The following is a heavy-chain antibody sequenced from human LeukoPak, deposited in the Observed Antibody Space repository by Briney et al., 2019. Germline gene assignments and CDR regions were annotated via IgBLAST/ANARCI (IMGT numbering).Heavy chain of an antibody. J-gene: IGHJ4*02. Sequence: GASVKVSCKASGYTFTSYDINWVRQATGQGLEWMGWMNPNSGNTGYAQKFQGRVTMTRNTSISTAYMELSSLRSEDTVVYYCARGHTIFGVAPMGYWGQGTLVTVSS. D-gene: IGHD3-3*01. CDR1: GYTFTSYD. CDR3: ARGHTIFGVAPMGY. V-gene: IGHV1-8*01. CDR2: MNPNSGNT.